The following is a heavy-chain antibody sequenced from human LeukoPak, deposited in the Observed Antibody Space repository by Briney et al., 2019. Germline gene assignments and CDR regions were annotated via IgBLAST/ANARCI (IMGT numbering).Heavy chain of an antibody. D-gene: IGHD1-1*01. J-gene: IGHJ3*02. CDR2: INPNSGGT. V-gene: IGHV1-2*02. Sequence: ASVKVSCKASGYTFTSYGIAWVRQAPGQGLEWMGWINPNSGGTNYAQKFQGRVTMTRDTSISTAYMELSRLRSDDTAVYYCARRTLHGIAFDIWGQGTMVTVSS. CDR1: GYTFTSYG. CDR3: ARRTLHGIAFDI.